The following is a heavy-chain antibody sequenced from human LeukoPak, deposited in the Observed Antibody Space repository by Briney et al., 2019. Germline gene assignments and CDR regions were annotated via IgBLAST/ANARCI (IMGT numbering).Heavy chain of an antibody. CDR2: IWYDGSNK. J-gene: IGHJ6*02. V-gene: IGHV3-33*01. CDR3: ARVRSGNYYYGMDV. Sequence: GGSLRLSCAASGFTFSSYGMHWVRQAPGKGLEWVAVIWYDGSNKYYADSVKGRFTISRDNSKNTLYLQMNSLRAEDTAAYYCARVRSGNYYYGMDVWGQGTTVTVSS. D-gene: IGHD1-26*01. CDR1: GFTFSSYG.